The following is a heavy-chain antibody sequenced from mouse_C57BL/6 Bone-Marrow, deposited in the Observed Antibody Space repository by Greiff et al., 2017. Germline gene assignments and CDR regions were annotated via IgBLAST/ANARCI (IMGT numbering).Heavy chain of an antibody. J-gene: IGHJ3*01. D-gene: IGHD2-4*01. CDR1: GFTFSSYA. CDR3: ARDHDYDATGFAY. Sequence: EVNLVESGGGLVKPGGSLKLSCAASGFTFSSYAMSWVRQTPEKRLEWVATISDGGSYTYYPDNVKGRFTISRDNAKNNLYLQMSHLKSEDTAMYYCARDHDYDATGFAYWGQGTLVTVSA. CDR2: ISDGGSYT. V-gene: IGHV5-4*01.